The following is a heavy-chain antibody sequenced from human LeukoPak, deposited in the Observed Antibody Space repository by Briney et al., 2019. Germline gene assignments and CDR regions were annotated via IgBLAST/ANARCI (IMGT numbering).Heavy chain of an antibody. Sequence: SETLSLTCTVSGYSISSGYYWGWIRQPPGKGLEWIGSIYHSGSTNYNPSLKSRVTMSVDTSKNQFSLKLSSVTAADTAAYYCARGLWFGELLGFDYWGQGTLVTVSS. V-gene: IGHV4-38-2*02. CDR2: IYHSGST. CDR3: ARGLWFGELLGFDY. CDR1: GYSISSGYY. J-gene: IGHJ4*02. D-gene: IGHD3-10*01.